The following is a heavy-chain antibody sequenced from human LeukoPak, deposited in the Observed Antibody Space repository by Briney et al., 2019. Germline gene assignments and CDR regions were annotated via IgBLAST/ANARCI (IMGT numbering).Heavy chain of an antibody. CDR1: GFTFSNYA. V-gene: IGHV3-23*01. D-gene: IGHD6-19*01. CDR3: ARETGIAVAGVYYFDY. J-gene: IGHJ4*02. Sequence: GGSLRLSCAASGFTFSNYAMSWVRQAPGKGLEWVSTIIVSGGSTYYADSVKGRFTISRDNSKNTLYLQMNSLRAEDTAVYYCARETGIAVAGVYYFDYWGQGTLVTVSS. CDR2: IIVSGGST.